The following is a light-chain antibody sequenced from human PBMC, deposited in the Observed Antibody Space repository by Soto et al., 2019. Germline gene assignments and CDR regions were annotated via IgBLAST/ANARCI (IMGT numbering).Light chain of an antibody. CDR1: SSDVGGYNY. CDR3: SSYTSSTYVV. CDR2: DVS. J-gene: IGLJ2*01. Sequence: QSVLTQPASVSGSPGQSITISCTGTSSDVGGYNYVSWYQQHPGKAPNLMIYDVSNRPSGVSNRFSGSKSGNTASLTISGLQAEDEADYYCSSYTSSTYVVFGGGTKVTVL. V-gene: IGLV2-14*01.